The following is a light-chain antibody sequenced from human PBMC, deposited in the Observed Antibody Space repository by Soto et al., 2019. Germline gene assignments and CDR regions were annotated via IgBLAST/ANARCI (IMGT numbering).Light chain of an antibody. CDR2: GAS. J-gene: IGKJ4*01. CDR1: QSVSSN. V-gene: IGKV3-15*01. Sequence: EIVMTQSPATLSVSPGERATLSCRASQSVSSNLAWYQQKPGQAPRLLIYGASTRTTGIPARFSGSGSGTEFTLTITYLQSEDVAVYYCQQYHNCPQLTFGEGTKVEIK. CDR3: QQYHNCPQLT.